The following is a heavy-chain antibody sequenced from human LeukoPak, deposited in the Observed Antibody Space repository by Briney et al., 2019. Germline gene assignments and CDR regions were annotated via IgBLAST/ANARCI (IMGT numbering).Heavy chain of an antibody. CDR2: IHFTEKT. J-gene: IGHJ4*02. CDR3: ARDRGVEAYGSGYFPFDD. Sequence: PSETLSLTCSLSVVSLRSDYWNSIRQPAGEGRECIGRIHFTEKTHNNPSLQSRVSIPVDTSRNQFSLRLTSVTVADTAFYYCARDRGVEAYGSGYFPFDDWGQGTLVTVSS. CDR1: VVSLRSDY. V-gene: IGHV4-4*07. D-gene: IGHD3-10*01.